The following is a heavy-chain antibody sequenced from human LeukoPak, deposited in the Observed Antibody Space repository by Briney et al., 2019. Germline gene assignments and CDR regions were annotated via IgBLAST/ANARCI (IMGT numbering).Heavy chain of an antibody. J-gene: IGHJ4*02. CDR1: GFTFSNDW. V-gene: IGHV3-21*01. CDR2: ITGSSSHI. D-gene: IGHD3-16*02. CDR3: ARVSPRLRLGELSFGEFDY. Sequence: GGSLRLSCAASGFTFSNDWMSWVRQAPGKGLEWVSSITGSSSHIYYAASVKGRFTISRDNAKNTLYLQMNSLRAEDTAVYYCARVSPRLRLGELSFGEFDYWGQGTLVTVSS.